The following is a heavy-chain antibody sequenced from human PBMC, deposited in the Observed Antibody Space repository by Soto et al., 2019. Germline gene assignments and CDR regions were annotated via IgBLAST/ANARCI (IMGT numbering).Heavy chain of an antibody. CDR2: VNPINGNT. Sequence: QVQLVQSGAEVKKPGASVKVSCKTSGYSFSEFRMHWVRQAPGQGLEWMGWVNPINGNTNYAQDLQGRVTMTRDASTKTFYRELSSLKSDDTSTVYCAREKGHFDYWGQGTLITVSS. CDR3: AREKGHFDY. CDR1: GYSFSEFR. J-gene: IGHJ4*02. V-gene: IGHV1-2*02.